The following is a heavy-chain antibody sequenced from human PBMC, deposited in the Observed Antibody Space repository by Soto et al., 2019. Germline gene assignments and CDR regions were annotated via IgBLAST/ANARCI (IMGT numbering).Heavy chain of an antibody. J-gene: IGHJ6*03. V-gene: IGHV3-23*01. CDR2: ISGSGGST. D-gene: IGHD1-26*01. CDR3: AKGETSPIYYYYYMDV. Sequence: GGSLRLSYAASGFTFSSYAMSWVRQAPGKGLEWVSAISGSGGSTYYADSVKGRFTISRDNSKNTLYLQMNSLRAEDTAVYYCAKGETSPIYYYYYMDVWGKGTTVTVSS. CDR1: GFTFSSYA.